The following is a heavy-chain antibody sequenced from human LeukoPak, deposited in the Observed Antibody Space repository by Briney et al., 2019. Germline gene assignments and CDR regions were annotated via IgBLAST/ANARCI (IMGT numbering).Heavy chain of an antibody. D-gene: IGHD6-13*01. CDR1: GGSFSGYY. CDR3: ASVTMNLAAAIT. V-gene: IGHV4-34*01. CDR2: INHSGST. Sequence: SETLSLTCAVYGGSFSGYYWSWIRQPPVKGLEWIGEINHSGSTNYNPSLKSRVTISVDTSKNQFSLKLSSVTAADTAVYYCASVTMNLAAAITWGQGTLVTVSS. J-gene: IGHJ5*02.